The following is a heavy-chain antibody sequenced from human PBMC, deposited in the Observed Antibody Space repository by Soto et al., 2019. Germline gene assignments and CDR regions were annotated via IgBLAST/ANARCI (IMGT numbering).Heavy chain of an antibody. CDR1: GFNFDDYY. J-gene: IGHJ4*02. Sequence: QEQLVESGGGLVEPGGSLRLSGAASGFNFDDYYMSWIRQAPGKGLEYIAYISSLNHYNNYADPVKGRFTSSIDKAKNSLELQMTSLRSYDTAVYYCTSLVSRRYVASWGRGTLVTVSS. D-gene: IGHD3-9*01. V-gene: IGHV3-11*06. CDR2: ISSLNHYN. CDR3: TSLVSRRYVAS.